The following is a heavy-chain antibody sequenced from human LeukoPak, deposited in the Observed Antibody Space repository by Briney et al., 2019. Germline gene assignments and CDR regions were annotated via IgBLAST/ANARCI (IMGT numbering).Heavy chain of an antibody. V-gene: IGHV5-51*01. Sequence: GESLKISCKGSGYSFTSYWIGWVRQMPGKGLEWMGIIYPGDSDTRYSPSFQGQVTNSADKSISTAYLQWSSLKASDTAMYYCARGSAYYYYYMDVWGKGTTVTVSS. CDR1: GYSFTSYW. J-gene: IGHJ6*03. CDR2: IYPGDSDT. CDR3: ARGSAYYYYYMDV.